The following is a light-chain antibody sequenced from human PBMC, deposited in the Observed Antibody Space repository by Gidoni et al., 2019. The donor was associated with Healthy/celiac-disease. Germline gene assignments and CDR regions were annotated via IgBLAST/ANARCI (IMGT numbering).Light chain of an antibody. CDR3: QQYNSPWT. CDR2: DAS. CDR1: QSISSW. V-gene: IGKV1-5*01. J-gene: IGKJ1*01. Sequence: DIQMNQSPSTLSASVGDRVTITCRAGQSISSWLAWYQQKPGKAPKLLIYDASSLESGVPSRFSGSGSGTEFTLTISSLEPDEFATYYCQQYNSPWTFGQETKVEIK.